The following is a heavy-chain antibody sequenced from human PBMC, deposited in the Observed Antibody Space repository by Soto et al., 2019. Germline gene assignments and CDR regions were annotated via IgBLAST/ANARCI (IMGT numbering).Heavy chain of an antibody. CDR1: GGTFSSYT. CDR2: IIPILGIA. V-gene: IGHV1-69*02. D-gene: IGHD4-17*01. Sequence: QVQLVQSGAEVKKPGSSVKVSCKASGGTFSSYTISWVRQAPGQGLEWMGRIIPILGIANYAQKFQGRVTITADKSTSTAYMELSSLRTEDTAVYYCARAFSDRVTTTGYAFDIWGQGTMVTVSS. J-gene: IGHJ3*02. CDR3: ARAFSDRVTTTGYAFDI.